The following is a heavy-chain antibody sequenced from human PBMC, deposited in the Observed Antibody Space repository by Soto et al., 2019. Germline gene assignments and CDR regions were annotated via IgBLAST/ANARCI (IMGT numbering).Heavy chain of an antibody. J-gene: IGHJ6*02. Sequence: PSETLSLTCTVSGGSISSGGYYWSWIRQHPGKGLEWIGYIYYSGSTYYNPSLKSRVTISVDTSKNQFSLKLSSVTAADTAAYYSPRLYGYCTSHSRPRHYAMDVWGHATTVTVSS. D-gene: IGHD2-8*01. CDR3: PRLYGYCTSHSRPRHYAMDV. V-gene: IGHV4-31*03. CDR2: IYYSGST. CDR1: GGSISSGGYY.